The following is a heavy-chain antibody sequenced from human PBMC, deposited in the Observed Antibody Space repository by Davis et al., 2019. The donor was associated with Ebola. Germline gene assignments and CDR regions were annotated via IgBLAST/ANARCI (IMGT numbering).Heavy chain of an antibody. V-gene: IGHV4-34*01. CDR3: ANSRYSSGWYGWFDP. J-gene: IGHJ5*02. D-gene: IGHD6-19*01. Sequence: SQTPSLTCAVYGGSFSGYYWSWIRQPPGKGLEWIGEINHSGSTNYNPSLKSRVTISVDTSKNQFSLKLSSVTAADTAVYYCANSRYSSGWYGWFDPWGQGTLVTVSS. CDR1: GGSFSGYY. CDR2: INHSGST.